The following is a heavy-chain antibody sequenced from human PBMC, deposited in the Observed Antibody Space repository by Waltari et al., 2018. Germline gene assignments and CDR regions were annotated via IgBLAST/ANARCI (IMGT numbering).Heavy chain of an antibody. CDR2: WHPKQGGR. CDR3: ATDHAGRVHR. D-gene: IGHD6-6*01. CDR1: DSTLIDFS. J-gene: IGHJ4*02. V-gene: IGHV1-24*01. Sequence: QVQMVQSGAEVKKPGASVKVSCKISDSTLIDFSMPWVRQRPGHGLELGGRWHPKQGGRIHDQHVKGGRNMTEYTSTAPAYMELSRRRSDDTAVDYCATDHAGRVHRWGQGTLVTVSS.